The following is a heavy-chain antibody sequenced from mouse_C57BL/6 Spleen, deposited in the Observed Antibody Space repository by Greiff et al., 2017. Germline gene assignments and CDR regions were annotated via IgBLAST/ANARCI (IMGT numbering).Heavy chain of an antibody. Sequence: EVQVVESGGDLVKPGGSLKLSCAASGFTFSSYGMSWVRQTPDKRLEWVATISSGGSYTYYPDSVKGRFTISRDNAKNTLYLQMSSLKSEDTAMYYCARDYGRSYGYFDVWGTGTTVTVSS. V-gene: IGHV5-6*01. CDR2: ISSGGSYT. J-gene: IGHJ1*03. D-gene: IGHD1-1*01. CDR3: ARDYGRSYGYFDV. CDR1: GFTFSSYG.